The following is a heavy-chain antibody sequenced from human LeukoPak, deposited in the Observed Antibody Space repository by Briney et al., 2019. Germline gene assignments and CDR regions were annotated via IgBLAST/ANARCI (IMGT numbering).Heavy chain of an antibody. CDR3: ARATPYDFWSGYYFGWFDP. Sequence: GGSLRLSCAASGFTFSSYAMSWVRQAPGKGLEWVSAISGSGGSTYYADSVKGRFTISRDNSKNTLYLQMNSLRAEDTAVYYCARATPYDFWSGYYFGWFDPWGQGTLVTVSS. CDR2: ISGSGGST. J-gene: IGHJ5*02. D-gene: IGHD3-3*01. V-gene: IGHV3-23*01. CDR1: GFTFSSYA.